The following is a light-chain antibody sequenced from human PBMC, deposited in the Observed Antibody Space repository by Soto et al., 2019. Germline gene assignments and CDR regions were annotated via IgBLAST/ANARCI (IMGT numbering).Light chain of an antibody. Sequence: DIVMTQSPDSLAVSLGERATINCKSSQSVLYSSNNKNYLAWYQQKPGQPPKLLIYWASTRESGVPDRFSGNGSGTDFTLTISSLQAEDVAVYYCQQYYNTPYTFGQGTKLEIK. V-gene: IGKV4-1*01. CDR1: QSVLYSSNNKNY. CDR2: WAS. J-gene: IGKJ2*01. CDR3: QQYYNTPYT.